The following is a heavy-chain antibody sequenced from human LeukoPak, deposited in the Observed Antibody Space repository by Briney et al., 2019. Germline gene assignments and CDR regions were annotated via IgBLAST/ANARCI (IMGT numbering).Heavy chain of an antibody. CDR3: ARESYNSGWYHNNWFDP. D-gene: IGHD6-19*01. Sequence: SSETLSPTCNVSGGSIRSYYWSWIRQPPGKGLEWIGYIYYSGSTNYNPSLKSRVTISVDTSKNQFSLKLSSVTAADTAVYYCARESYNSGWYHNNWFDPWGQGTLVTVSS. CDR2: IYYSGST. CDR1: GGSIRSYY. V-gene: IGHV4-59*01. J-gene: IGHJ5*02.